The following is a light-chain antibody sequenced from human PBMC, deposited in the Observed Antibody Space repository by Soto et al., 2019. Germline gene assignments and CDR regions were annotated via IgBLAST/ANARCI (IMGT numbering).Light chain of an antibody. J-gene: IGLJ2*01. CDR3: SSYTSSSTLV. V-gene: IGLV2-14*01. Sequence: QSALTQPASVSGSPGQSITISCTGTSSDVGGYNYVSWYQQHPGKAPKLMIYAVSNRPSGVSNRFSGSKSGNTASLTISGLQDEDEDYYYCSSYTSSSTLVFGGGTKLTVL. CDR2: AVS. CDR1: SSDVGGYNY.